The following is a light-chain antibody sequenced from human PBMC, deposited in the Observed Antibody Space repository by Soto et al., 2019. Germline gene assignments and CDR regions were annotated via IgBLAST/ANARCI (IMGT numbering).Light chain of an antibody. CDR3: CSYADSRTYV. J-gene: IGLJ1*01. V-gene: IGLV2-23*01. Sequence: ALTQPAAVSGSPGQSITFSCTETSSDVGGYNLFSWYQQHPGKAPKLMIYEASKRHSGVSNRFSGSKSGNTASLTISGLQAEDEADYYCCSYADSRTYVFGTGTKSPS. CDR2: EAS. CDR1: SSDVGGYNL.